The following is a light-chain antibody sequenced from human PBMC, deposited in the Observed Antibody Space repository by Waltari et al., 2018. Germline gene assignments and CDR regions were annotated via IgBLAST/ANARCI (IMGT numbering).Light chain of an antibody. CDR1: QSVSSN. V-gene: IGKV3-15*01. Sequence: EIVMTKSPATLSVSPGERATVPCRASQSVSSNLAWYQQKPGQAPRLLIYGASTRATGIPARFSGSGSGTEFTLTISSLQSEDFAVYYCQQYNNWPPMYTFGQGTKLEIK. CDR3: QQYNNWPPMYT. CDR2: GAS. J-gene: IGKJ2*01.